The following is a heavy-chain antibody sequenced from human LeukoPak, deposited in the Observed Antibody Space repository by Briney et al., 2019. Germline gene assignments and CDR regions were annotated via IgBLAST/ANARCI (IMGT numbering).Heavy chain of an antibody. CDR2: IYYSGST. CDR1: GGSISSSSYY. D-gene: IGHD3-16*02. V-gene: IGHV4-39*07. Sequence: PSETLSLTCTVSGGSISSSSYYWGWIRQPPGKGLEWIGSIYYSGSTYYNPSLKSRVTISVDTSKNQFSLKLSSVTAADTAVYYCARGVYDYVWGSYPPSNWFDPWGQGTLVTVSS. J-gene: IGHJ5*02. CDR3: ARGVYDYVWGSYPPSNWFDP.